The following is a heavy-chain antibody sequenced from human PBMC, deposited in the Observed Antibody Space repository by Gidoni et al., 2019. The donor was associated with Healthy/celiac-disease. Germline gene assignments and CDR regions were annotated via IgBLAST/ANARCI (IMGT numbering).Heavy chain of an antibody. D-gene: IGHD3-22*01. CDR2: ISYDGSNK. V-gene: IGHV3-30*18. J-gene: IGHJ4*02. CDR3: AKEPLESYDSSGYKSYYFDY. CDR1: GFPFSSYG. Sequence: QVQLVESGGGVVQPGRSLRLSCAASGFPFSSYGMHWVRQAPGKGLEWVAVISYDGSNKYYADSVKGRFTISRDNSKNTLYLQMNSLRAEDTAVYYCAKEPLESYDSSGYKSYYFDYWGQGTLVTVSS.